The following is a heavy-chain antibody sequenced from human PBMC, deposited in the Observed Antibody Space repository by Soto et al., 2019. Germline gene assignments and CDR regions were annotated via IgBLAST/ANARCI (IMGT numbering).Heavy chain of an antibody. V-gene: IGHV4-34*01. CDR2: XNXXGXT. CDR1: GGSFSGYY. J-gene: IGHJ6*02. D-gene: IGHD3-22*01. Sequence: SETLSLTCAVYGGSFSGYYWSWIRQPPGKGLEXIGXXNXXGXTXXXPXXXSRVTISVDTSKNQFSLKLSSVTAADTAVYYCASIPPYDSSGFYFAWGRGTTVTVSS. CDR3: ASIPPYDSSGFYFA.